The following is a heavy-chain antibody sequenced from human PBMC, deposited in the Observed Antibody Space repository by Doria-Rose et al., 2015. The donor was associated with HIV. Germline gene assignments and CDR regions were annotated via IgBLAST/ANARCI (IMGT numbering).Heavy chain of an antibody. V-gene: IGHV4-34*01. CDR1: GGSFSGYY. J-gene: IGHJ4*02. CDR3: ATLDLDY. Sequence: QVRLQQWGAGLLKPSETLSLTCAVYGGSFSGYYWSWIRQPPGKGLQWIGEINHNGSTNYNPSLKSRVTISVDTSKNQFSLKLSSVTAADTAMYYCATLDLDYWGQGTLVTVSS. CDR2: INHNGST.